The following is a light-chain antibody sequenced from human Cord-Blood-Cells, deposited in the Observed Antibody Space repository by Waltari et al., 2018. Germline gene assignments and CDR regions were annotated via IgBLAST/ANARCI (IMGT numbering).Light chain of an antibody. CDR1: QSVSSY. CDR3: QQRSNWPPLT. CDR2: DAS. J-gene: IGKJ4*01. V-gene: IGKV3-11*01. Sequence: EIVLTQSPATLSLSPGERATLSCRASQSVSSYLAWYQQKPGQAPRLLIYDASNRATGIPARFSGSGSGTDFTLTISSLEPEDFAVYDCQQRSNWPPLTFGGGTKAEIK.